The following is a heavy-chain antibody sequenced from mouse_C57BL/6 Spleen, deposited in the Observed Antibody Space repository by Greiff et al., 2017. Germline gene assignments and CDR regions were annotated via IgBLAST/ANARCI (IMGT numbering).Heavy chain of an antibody. CDR3: ARHSPRRYAMDY. V-gene: IGHV2-6-1*01. CDR2: IWSDGST. D-gene: IGHD2-12*01. Sequence: VQVVESGPGLVAPSQSLSITCTVSGFSLTSSGVHWVRQPPGKGLEWLVVIWSDGSTTYNSALKSRLSISKDNSKSQVFLKMNSLQTDDTAMYYCARHSPRRYAMDYWGQGTSVTVSS. CDR1: GFSLTSSG. J-gene: IGHJ4*01.